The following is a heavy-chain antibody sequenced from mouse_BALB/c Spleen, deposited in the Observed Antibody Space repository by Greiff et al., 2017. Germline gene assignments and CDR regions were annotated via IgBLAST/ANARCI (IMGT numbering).Heavy chain of an antibody. CDR2: ISYDGSN. J-gene: IGHJ4*01. D-gene: IGHD1-1*01. Sequence: EVKLQESGPGLVKPSQSLSLTCSVTGYSITSGYYWNWIRQFPGNKLEWMGYISYDGSNNYNPSLKNRISITRDTSKNQFFLKLNSVTTEDTATYYCARGGGTTVVAYYYAMDYWGQGTSVTVSS. CDR1: GYSITSGYY. V-gene: IGHV3-6*02. CDR3: ARGGGTTVVAYYYAMDY.